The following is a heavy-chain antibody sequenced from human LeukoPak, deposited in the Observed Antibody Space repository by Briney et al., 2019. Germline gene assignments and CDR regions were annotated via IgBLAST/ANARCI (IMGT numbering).Heavy chain of an antibody. CDR2: INPNSGGT. J-gene: IGHJ6*02. CDR3: ARVYGYCSSTSCYEGYGMDV. CDR1: GYTFTGYY. D-gene: IGHD2-2*03. V-gene: IGHV1-2*02. Sequence: GASVTVSCKASGYTFTGYYMHWVRQAPGQGLEWMGWINPNSGGTNYAQKFQGRVTMTRNTSISTAYMELSSLRSEDTAVYYCARVYGYCSSTSCYEGYGMDVWGQGTTVTVSS.